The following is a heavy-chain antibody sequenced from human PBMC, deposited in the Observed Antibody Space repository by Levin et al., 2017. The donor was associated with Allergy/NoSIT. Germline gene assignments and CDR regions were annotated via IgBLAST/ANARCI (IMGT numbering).Heavy chain of an antibody. CDR3: VTWSYGDY. CDR1: GFNFRDAW. CDR2: IKSKRNGETT. D-gene: IGHD1-26*01. V-gene: IGHV3-15*01. J-gene: IGHJ4*02. Sequence: GESLKISCAASGFNFRDAWMNWVRQAPGKGLEWVGRIKSKRNGETTDYAAPVKGRVTISRDDSENTLFLQMNSLKSEDTAIYYCVTWSYGDYWGQGTLVTVSS.